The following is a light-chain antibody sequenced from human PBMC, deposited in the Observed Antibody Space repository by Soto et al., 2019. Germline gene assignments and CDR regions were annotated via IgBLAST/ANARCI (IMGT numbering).Light chain of an antibody. J-gene: IGLJ2*01. CDR3: SSYAGSNNF. Sequence: QSALTQPPSASGSPGQSVTISCTGTSSDVGGYNYVSWYQQHPGKAPKLIIYEVTTRPSGVPDRFSGSKSGNTAYLTVSGLQADDEADYYCSSYAGSNNFFGGGTKVTVL. CDR1: SSDVGGYNY. CDR2: EVT. V-gene: IGLV2-8*01.